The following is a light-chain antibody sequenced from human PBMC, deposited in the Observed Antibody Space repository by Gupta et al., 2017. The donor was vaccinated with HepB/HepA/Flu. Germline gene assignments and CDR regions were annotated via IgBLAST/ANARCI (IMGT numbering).Light chain of an antibody. J-gene: IGKJ1*01. V-gene: IGKV1-39*01. Sequence: DIQMTQSPSSLSASVGDRVTINCRASQSIAAYLNWYQQKPGKAPKLLIDAVSSLQSGAPSRFSGSGSGTDFTLTITTLQPEDFATYYCQQSHSTPPTFGQGTRVEIK. CDR3: QQSHSTPPT. CDR2: AVS. CDR1: QSIAAY.